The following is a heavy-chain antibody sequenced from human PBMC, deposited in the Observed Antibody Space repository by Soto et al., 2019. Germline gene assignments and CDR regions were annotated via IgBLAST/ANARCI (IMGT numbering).Heavy chain of an antibody. CDR3: ARLIGNSWLDS. V-gene: IGHV6-1*01. CDR1: GDSVSTNSAT. Sequence: QVQLQQSGPGLVKPSQTLSLTCAISGDSVSTNSATWDWIRQSPSSGLEWLGRTYYRSKWDNDYAVAVKGRITINPDTSNNQLSLQLNSVTPDDTAVYYCARLIGNSWLDSWGQGILVTVSS. CDR2: TYYRSKWDN. D-gene: IGHD2-8*01. J-gene: IGHJ5*01.